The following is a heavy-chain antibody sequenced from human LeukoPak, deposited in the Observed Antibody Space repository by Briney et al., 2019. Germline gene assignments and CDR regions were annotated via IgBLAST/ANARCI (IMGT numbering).Heavy chain of an antibody. V-gene: IGHV4-59*08. J-gene: IGHJ4*02. Sequence: SEALSLTCTVSGGSISSYYWSWIRQPPGKGLEWIGYIYYSGSTNYNPSLKSRVTISVDTSKNQFSLKLSSVTAADTAVYYCARHEDLSRIDYWGQGTLVTVSS. CDR2: IYYSGST. D-gene: IGHD1-14*01. CDR3: ARHEDLSRIDY. CDR1: GGSISSYY.